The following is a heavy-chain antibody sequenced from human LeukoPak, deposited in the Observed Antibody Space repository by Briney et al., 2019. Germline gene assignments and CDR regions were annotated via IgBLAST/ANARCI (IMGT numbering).Heavy chain of an antibody. D-gene: IGHD5-12*01. CDR3: ARAMRYSGYDSVASAARSIYYFDY. J-gene: IGHJ4*02. CDR2: TYYRSKWNN. Sequence: QTLSLTCAISGDSVSSNSATWNWIRQSPSRGLEWLGRTYYRSKWNNEYAVSVKSRVSINPDTSKNQFSLQLNSVTPEDTAVYYCARAMRYSGYDSVASAARSIYYFDYWGQGTLVTVSS. V-gene: IGHV6-1*01. CDR1: GDSVSSNSAT.